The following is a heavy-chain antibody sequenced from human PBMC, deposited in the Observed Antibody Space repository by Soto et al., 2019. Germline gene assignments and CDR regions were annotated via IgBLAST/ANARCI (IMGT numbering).Heavy chain of an antibody. Sequence: ASVKVSCKASGYTFTSYGISWVRQAPGQGLEWMGIINPSGGSTSYAQKFQGRVTMTRDTSTSTVYMELSSLRSEDTAVYYCARDQRYYYDSSGFDPWGQGTLVTVSS. CDR3: ARDQRYYYDSSGFDP. D-gene: IGHD3-22*01. V-gene: IGHV1-46*01. J-gene: IGHJ5*02. CDR2: INPSGGST. CDR1: GYTFTSYG.